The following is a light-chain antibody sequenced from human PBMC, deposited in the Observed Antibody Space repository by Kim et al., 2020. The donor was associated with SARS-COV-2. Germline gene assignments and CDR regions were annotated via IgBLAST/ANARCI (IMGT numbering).Light chain of an antibody. Sequence: ATIKGKSSRSVLYSSNNKNYLAWYHQKHGQPPTLLIYWASTRESGVPDRFSGSGSGTDFTLTISSLQAEDVAVYYCQQYYNIPFTFGPGTKVDIK. J-gene: IGKJ3*01. CDR2: WAS. CDR3: QQYYNIPFT. V-gene: IGKV4-1*01. CDR1: RSVLYSSNNKNY.